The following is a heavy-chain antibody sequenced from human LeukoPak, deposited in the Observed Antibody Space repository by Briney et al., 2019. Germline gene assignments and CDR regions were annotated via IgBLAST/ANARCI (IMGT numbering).Heavy chain of an antibody. D-gene: IGHD2-8*01. CDR3: ARVGEWGNYFDY. CDR2: INPSGGST. CDR1: GYTFTSYY. Sequence: GASVKVSCKASGYTFTSYYMHWVRQAPGQGLEWMGIINPSGGSTSYAQKFQGRVAMTRDTSTSTVYMELSSLRSEDTAVYYCARVGEWGNYFDYWGQGTLVTVSS. V-gene: IGHV1-46*01. J-gene: IGHJ4*02.